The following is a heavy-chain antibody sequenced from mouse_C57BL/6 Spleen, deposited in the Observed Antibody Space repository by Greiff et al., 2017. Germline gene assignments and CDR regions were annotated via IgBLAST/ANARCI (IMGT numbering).Heavy chain of an antibody. CDR2: IHPNSGST. CDR3: ARWDGNYPYAMDY. CDR1: GYTFTSYW. V-gene: IGHV1-64*01. Sequence: QVQLQQPGAELVKPGASVKLSCKASGYTFTSYWMHWVKQRPGQGPEWIGMIHPNSGSTNYNEKFKSKATLTVDKSSSTAYMQLSSLTSEDSAVYYCARWDGNYPYAMDYWGQGTSVTVSS. J-gene: IGHJ4*01. D-gene: IGHD2-1*01.